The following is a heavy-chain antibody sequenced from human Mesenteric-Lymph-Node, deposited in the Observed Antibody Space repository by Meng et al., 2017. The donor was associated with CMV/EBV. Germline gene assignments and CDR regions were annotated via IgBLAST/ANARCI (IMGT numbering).Heavy chain of an antibody. CDR3: ARDPLSYES. D-gene: IGHD3-3*01. CDR2: ICYSGST. Sequence: SETLSLTCSVSGASISSSSFYCDWIRLPPGKGLEWIGNICYSGSTYHNPSLKSRVTISVDTSKNQFSLKLSSVTAADTAVYYCARDPLSYESWGQGTLVTVSS. J-gene: IGHJ4*02. V-gene: IGHV4-39*07. CDR1: GASISSSSFY.